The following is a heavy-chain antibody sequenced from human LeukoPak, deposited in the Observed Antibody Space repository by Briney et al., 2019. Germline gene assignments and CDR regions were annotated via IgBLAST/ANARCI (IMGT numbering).Heavy chain of an antibody. Sequence: GGSLRLSCAASGFTFSSYAMSWVRQAPGKGLEWVSAISGSGGSTYYADSVKGRFTISRDNSKNTLYLQMNSLRAEDTAVYYCAKDSIGYCSSTSCYRGDAFDIWGQGTMVTVSS. CDR3: AKDSIGYCSSTSCYRGDAFDI. D-gene: IGHD2-2*01. CDR2: ISGSGGST. V-gene: IGHV3-23*01. CDR1: GFTFSSYA. J-gene: IGHJ3*02.